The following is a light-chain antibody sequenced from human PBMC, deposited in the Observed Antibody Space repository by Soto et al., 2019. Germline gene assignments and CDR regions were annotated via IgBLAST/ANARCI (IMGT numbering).Light chain of an antibody. J-gene: IGKJ1*01. CDR2: TAS. Sequence: DIQMTQSPSTLSASVGDRVTITCRASQNINNWLAWYQQKPGKVPKLLIYTASSLESGVPSRLRGSGYGTEFSLSINGLQPDDFATYYCQQYNSYYWGTFGQGTKLEIK. CDR3: QQYNSYYWGT. CDR1: QNINNW. V-gene: IGKV1-5*03.